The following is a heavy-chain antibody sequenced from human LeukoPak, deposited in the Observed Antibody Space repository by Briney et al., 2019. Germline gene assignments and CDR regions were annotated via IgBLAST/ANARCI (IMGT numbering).Heavy chain of an antibody. Sequence: GGSLRLSCAASGFTFGNFWMTWVRQAPGKGLEWVANIKHDGSEKYYVDSVKGRFTISRDNAKNSLYLQMNSLRAEDTAIYYCASSGFGELNYWGQGTLVTVSS. J-gene: IGHJ4*02. CDR1: GFTFGNFW. V-gene: IGHV3-7*03. D-gene: IGHD3-10*01. CDR2: IKHDGSEK. CDR3: ASSGFGELNY.